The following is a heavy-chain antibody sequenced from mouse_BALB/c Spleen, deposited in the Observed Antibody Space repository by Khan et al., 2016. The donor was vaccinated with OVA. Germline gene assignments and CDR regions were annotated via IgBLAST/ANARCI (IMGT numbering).Heavy chain of an antibody. Sequence: QVQLKQSGAELVKAGASVKMSCKASGYTFTSYWMPWVKQRLGQGLEWFAETNPTNGRTYYNEKFTSKATLTVDKSSSTADMLLSGATFEDAAVYYGARIKKIVATYFDYWGQGTTLTVSS. CDR2: TNPTNGRT. D-gene: IGHD1-1*01. CDR1: GYTFTSYW. J-gene: IGHJ2*01. V-gene: IGHV1S81*02. CDR3: ARIKKIVATYFDY.